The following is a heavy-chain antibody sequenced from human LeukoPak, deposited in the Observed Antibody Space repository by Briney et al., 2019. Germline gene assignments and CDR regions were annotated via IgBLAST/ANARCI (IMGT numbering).Heavy chain of an antibody. Sequence: KPSETLSLTCTVSGGSISSCYWGWIRQPPGKGLEWIGYIYYSGSTNYNPSLKSRVTISVDTSKNQFSLKLSSVTAADTAVYYCARVTSSYGDRYFDYWGQGTLVTVSS. CDR1: GGSISSCY. CDR2: IYYSGST. D-gene: IGHD4-17*01. J-gene: IGHJ4*02. V-gene: IGHV4-59*01. CDR3: ARVTSSYGDRYFDY.